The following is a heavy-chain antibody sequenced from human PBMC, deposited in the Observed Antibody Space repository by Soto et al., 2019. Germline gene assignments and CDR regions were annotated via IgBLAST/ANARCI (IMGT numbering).Heavy chain of an antibody. Sequence: TLSLTSTVSGGSISSGGYYWSCSRQHPGKGLEWIGYIYYSGSTYYNPSLKSRVTISVDTSKNQFSLKLSSVTAADTAVYYCARDGRSGYLFWGQGTLVTVSS. V-gene: IGHV4-31*03. CDR2: IYYSGST. D-gene: IGHD3-3*01. CDR1: GGSISSGGYY. J-gene: IGHJ4*02. CDR3: ARDGRSGYLF.